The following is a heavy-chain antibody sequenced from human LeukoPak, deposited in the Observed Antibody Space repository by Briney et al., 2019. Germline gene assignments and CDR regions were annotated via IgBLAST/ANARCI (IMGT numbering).Heavy chain of an antibody. J-gene: IGHJ4*02. CDR1: GYTFTGYY. CDR2: INPNSGGT. CDR3: AREEGVAAAYFDY. V-gene: IGHV1-2*02. D-gene: IGHD6-13*01. Sequence: ASVKVSCKASGYTFTGYYMHWVRQAPGQGLEWMGWINPNSGGTNYAQKFQGRVTMTRDTSISTAYMELSRLRSDDTAVYYCAREEGVAAAYFDYWGQGTLVTVFS.